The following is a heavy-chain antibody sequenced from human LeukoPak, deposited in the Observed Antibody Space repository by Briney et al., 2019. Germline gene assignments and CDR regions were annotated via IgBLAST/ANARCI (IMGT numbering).Heavy chain of an antibody. Sequence: GGSLRLSCAASGFTFSSYWMSWVRQAPGKGLEWVSSISSSSSYIYYADSVKGRFTISRDNAKNSLYLQMNSLRAEDTAVYYCARAPGGNVLLWFGETNHDAFDIWGQGTMVTVSS. CDR3: ARAPGGNVLLWFGETNHDAFDI. D-gene: IGHD3-10*01. CDR1: GFTFSSYW. J-gene: IGHJ3*02. CDR2: ISSSSSYI. V-gene: IGHV3-21*01.